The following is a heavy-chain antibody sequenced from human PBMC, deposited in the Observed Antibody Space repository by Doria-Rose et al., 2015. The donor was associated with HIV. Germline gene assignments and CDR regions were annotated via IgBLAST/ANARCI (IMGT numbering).Heavy chain of an antibody. Sequence: PSRGLEWLGRTFYRSRWYNDYAVSVKSRITISPDTSKNQFSLQLNSVTPEDTAVYYCARSGQYGSSSLYAFDIWGQGTVVTVAS. D-gene: IGHD6-6*01. J-gene: IGHJ3*02. CDR3: ARSGQYGSSSLYAFDI. CDR2: TFYRSRWYN. V-gene: IGHV6-1*01.